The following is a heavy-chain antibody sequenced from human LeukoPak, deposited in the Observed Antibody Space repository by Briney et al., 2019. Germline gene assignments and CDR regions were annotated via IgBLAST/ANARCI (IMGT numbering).Heavy chain of an antibody. J-gene: IGHJ6*02. D-gene: IGHD2-2*02. CDR3: ARATQRGSDCSSTSCYSSVYYYGMDV. V-gene: IGHV3-30-3*01. Sequence: GGSLRLSCAASGFTFSSYAMHWVRQAPGKGLEWVAVISYDGSNKYYADSVKGRFTISRDNSKNTLYLQMNSLRAEDTAVYYCARATQRGSDCSSTSCYSSVYYYGMDVWGQGTTVTASS. CDR2: ISYDGSNK. CDR1: GFTFSSYA.